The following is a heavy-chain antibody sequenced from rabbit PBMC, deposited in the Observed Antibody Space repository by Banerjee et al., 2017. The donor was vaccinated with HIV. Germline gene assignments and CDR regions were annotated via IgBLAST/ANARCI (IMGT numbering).Heavy chain of an antibody. Sequence: QEQLVESGGGLVKPEGSLKLSCTASGFSFSDRAVMCWVRQAPGKGLEWIACINVVTGKAVYATWAKGRYTFSKTSSTTVTLEMTSLTAADTATYFCARDGYAGYGYANFRDYYGMDLWGQGTLVTVS. CDR1: GFSFSDRAV. J-gene: IGHJ6*01. CDR3: ARDGYAGYGYANFRDYYGMDL. V-gene: IGHV1S45*01. D-gene: IGHD6-1*01. CDR2: INVVTGKA.